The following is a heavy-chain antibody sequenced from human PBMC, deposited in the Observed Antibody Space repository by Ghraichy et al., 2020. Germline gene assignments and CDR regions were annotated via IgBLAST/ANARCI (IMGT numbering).Heavy chain of an antibody. Sequence: SETLSLTCTVSGGSISSYYWSWIRQPPGKGLEWIGYIYYSGSTNYNPSLKSRVTISVDTSKNQFSLKLSSVTAADTAVYYCARVGYDSSGHYYYYGMDVWGQGTPVTVSS. CDR2: IYYSGST. J-gene: IGHJ6*02. V-gene: IGHV4-59*01. CDR1: GGSISSYY. CDR3: ARVGYDSSGHYYYYGMDV. D-gene: IGHD3-22*01.